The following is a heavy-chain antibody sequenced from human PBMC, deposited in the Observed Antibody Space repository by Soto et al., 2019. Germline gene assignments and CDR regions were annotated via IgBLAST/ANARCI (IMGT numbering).Heavy chain of an antibody. CDR2: IYYIGSV. V-gene: IGHV4-31*03. D-gene: IGHD1-26*01. J-gene: IGHJ4*02. CDR3: ARGWRASYYEGHFFDH. CDR1: GGSISTGGHY. Sequence: QVQLQESGPGLMRPSQTLSLTCTVSGGSISTGGHYWSWIRQLPEKGLEWIGYIYYIGSVYYNPSRRSRLTISVDTSKNQFFLRLTSVTAADTAVYYCARGWRASYYEGHFFDHWGQGTPVTGSS.